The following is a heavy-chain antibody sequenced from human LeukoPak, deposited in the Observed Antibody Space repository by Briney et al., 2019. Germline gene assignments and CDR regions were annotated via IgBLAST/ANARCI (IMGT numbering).Heavy chain of an antibody. V-gene: IGHV3-30*10. J-gene: IGHJ4*02. CDR2: SFDGRKE. CDR3: ARGRPTTIAY. Sequence: SFDGRKEYYTGSVQGRFTISRDNSNNTLYLQMNSLRTEDTGAYYWARGRPTTIAYWGQGTLVTVSS. D-gene: IGHD4-17*01.